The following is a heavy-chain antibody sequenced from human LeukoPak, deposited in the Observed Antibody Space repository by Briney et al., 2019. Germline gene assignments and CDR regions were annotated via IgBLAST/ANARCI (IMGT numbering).Heavy chain of an antibody. Sequence: RPGGSLRLSCAASGFTFTNYAMSWVRQAPGKGLEWVSSVSANGGSTYYADSVKGRFTISRDNSKNTLYLQMNSLRAEDTAVYYCAKATKAIVVDNYFDYWGQGTLVTVSS. V-gene: IGHV3-23*01. CDR2: VSANGGST. J-gene: IGHJ4*02. CDR3: AKATKAIVVDNYFDY. CDR1: GFTFTNYA. D-gene: IGHD3-22*01.